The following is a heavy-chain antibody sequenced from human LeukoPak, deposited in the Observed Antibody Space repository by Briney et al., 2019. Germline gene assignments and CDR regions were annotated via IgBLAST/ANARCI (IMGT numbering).Heavy chain of an antibody. CDR2: INPNSGGT. J-gene: IGHJ6*02. V-gene: IGHV1-2*02. CDR1: GYTFTGYY. Sequence: ASVKVSCKASGYTFTGYYMHWVRQAPGRGLEWMGWINPNSGGTNYAQKFQGRVTMTRDTSISTAYMELSRLRSDDTAVYYCARGSDYYYYGMDVWGQGTTVTVSS. CDR3: ARGSDYYYYGMDV.